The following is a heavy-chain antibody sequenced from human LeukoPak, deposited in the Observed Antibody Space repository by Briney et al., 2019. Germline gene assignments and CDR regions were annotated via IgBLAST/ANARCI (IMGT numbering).Heavy chain of an antibody. CDR2: ISGSGGST. D-gene: IGHD6-6*01. J-gene: IGHJ4*02. Sequence: GGSLRLSCAASGFAFSSYAMSWVRQAPGKGLEWVSGISGSGGSTYYADSVKGRFTISRDNSKNTLYLQMNSLRAEDTAVYYCAKDRRVAARLSEIDYWGQGTLVTVSS. V-gene: IGHV3-23*01. CDR3: AKDRRVAARLSEIDY. CDR1: GFAFSSYA.